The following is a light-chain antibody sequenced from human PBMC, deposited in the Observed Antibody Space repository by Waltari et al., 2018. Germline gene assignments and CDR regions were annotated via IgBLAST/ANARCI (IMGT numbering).Light chain of an antibody. CDR2: GVT. J-gene: IGLJ3*02. CDR1: SSDIGAYNL. CDR3: CSYADGTTSV. V-gene: IGLV2-23*02. Sequence: QSPLTQPASVSGSPGQSITISCTGTSSDIGAYNLVSWYQQHPGKAPKVIIYGVTERPSGVSDRFSGSKSANTASLTISGLQAEDEADYYCCSYADGTTSVFGGGTKVTVL.